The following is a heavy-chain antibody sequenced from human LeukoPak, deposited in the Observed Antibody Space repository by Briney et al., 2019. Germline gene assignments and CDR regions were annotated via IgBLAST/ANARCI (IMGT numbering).Heavy chain of an antibody. CDR2: IYYSGST. Sequence: SETLSLTCTVSGGSISSYYWSWIRQPPGKGLEWIGYIYYSGSTNYNPSLKSRVTISVDTSKNQFSLKLSSVTAADTAVYYCARAAAAGLDYWGQGTLVTVSS. V-gene: IGHV4-59*01. CDR1: GGSISSYY. D-gene: IGHD6-13*01. CDR3: ARAAAAGLDY. J-gene: IGHJ4*02.